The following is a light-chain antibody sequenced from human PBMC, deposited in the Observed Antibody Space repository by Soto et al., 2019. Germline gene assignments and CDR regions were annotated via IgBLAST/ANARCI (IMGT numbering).Light chain of an antibody. CDR3: QQYHIYSGT. Sequence: DIQRTQSPSTLSESVGDRVTITCRASQTIDSWLAWYQQRPGKPPNLLIYKASTLASGVPSRFSGSGSGTEFTLTINSLQPDDFATYYCQQYHIYSGTFGQGTKVDIK. V-gene: IGKV1-5*03. CDR1: QTIDSW. CDR2: KAS. J-gene: IGKJ1*01.